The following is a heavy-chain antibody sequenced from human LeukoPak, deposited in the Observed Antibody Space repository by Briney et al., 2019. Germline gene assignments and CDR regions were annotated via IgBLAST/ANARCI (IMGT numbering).Heavy chain of an antibody. Sequence: GGSLRLSCAASGFTFSSYAMSWVRQAPGKGLEWVSAISGSGGDTYYADSVKGRFTISRDNSKNTLNLQMNSLRAEDTAVYYCAKDLDNLVRGVIVWGQGTLVTVSS. D-gene: IGHD3-10*01. CDR2: ISGSGGDT. CDR3: AKDLDNLVRGVIV. J-gene: IGHJ4*02. V-gene: IGHV3-23*01. CDR1: GFTFSSYA.